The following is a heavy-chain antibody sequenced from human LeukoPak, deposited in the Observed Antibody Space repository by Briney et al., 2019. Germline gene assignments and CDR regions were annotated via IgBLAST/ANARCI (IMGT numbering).Heavy chain of an antibody. CDR1: GFTFSSYS. V-gene: IGHV3-21*01. D-gene: IGHD6-6*01. J-gene: IGHJ4*02. CDR2: ISSSSSYI. Sequence: PGGALRLSCAASGFTFSSYSMNWVRQVPGKGLEWVSSISSSSSYIYYADSVKGRFTISRDNAKNSLYLQMYSLRAEDTAVYYCARGQLPLYYFDYWGQGTLVTVSS. CDR3: ARGQLPLYYFDY.